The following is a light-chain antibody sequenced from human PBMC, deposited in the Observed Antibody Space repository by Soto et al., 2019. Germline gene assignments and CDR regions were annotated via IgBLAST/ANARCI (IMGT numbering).Light chain of an antibody. CDR1: QSISSW. CDR3: QQYNSYPLT. CDR2: KAS. V-gene: IGKV1-5*03. J-gene: IGKJ4*01. Sequence: DIQMTQSPSTLSASVGGRVPITCRASQSISSWLAWYQQKPGKAPKLLIYKASSLESGVPSRFSGSGSGTEFTLTISSLQPDDFATYYCQQYNSYPLTFGGGTKVDIK.